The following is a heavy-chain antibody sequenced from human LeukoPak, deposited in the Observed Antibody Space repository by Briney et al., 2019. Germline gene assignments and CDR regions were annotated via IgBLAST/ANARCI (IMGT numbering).Heavy chain of an antibody. D-gene: IGHD3-3*01. CDR1: GGSISSYY. Sequence: PSETLSLTCTVSGGSISSYYWSWIRQPPGKGLEWIGYIYYSGSTNYNPSLKSRVTISVDTSKNQFSLKLSSVTAADTAVYYCARVEGSVTIFGVATGHYGMDVWGQGTTVTVSS. J-gene: IGHJ6*02. V-gene: IGHV4-59*01. CDR2: IYYSGST. CDR3: ARVEGSVTIFGVATGHYGMDV.